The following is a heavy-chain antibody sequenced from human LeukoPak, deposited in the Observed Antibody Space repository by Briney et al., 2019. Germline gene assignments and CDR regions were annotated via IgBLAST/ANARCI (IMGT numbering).Heavy chain of an antibody. D-gene: IGHD2-15*01. J-gene: IGHJ4*02. CDR3: AKQLGYCSDGSCYFPY. CDR1: GFTFGDYA. Sequence: PGGSLRLACTASGFTFGDYAMSLIRQAPGKGLEWVSAISNNGGYTYYADSVQGRFTISRDNSKSTLCLQMNSLRAEDAAVYYCAKQLGYCSDGSCYFPYWGQGTLVTVSS. CDR2: ISNNGGYT. V-gene: IGHV3-23*01.